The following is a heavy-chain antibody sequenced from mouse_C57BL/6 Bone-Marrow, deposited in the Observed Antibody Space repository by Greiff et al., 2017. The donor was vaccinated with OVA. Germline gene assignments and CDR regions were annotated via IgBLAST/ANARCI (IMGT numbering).Heavy chain of an antibody. CDR2: IYPGDGDT. D-gene: IGHD1-1*01. CDR3: ARWGYYGSY. Sequence: QVQLQQSGPELVKPGASVKISCKASGYAFSSSWMNWVKQRPGKGLEWIGRIYPGDGDTNYNGKFKGKATLTAAKSSSTAYMQLSSLTAEDSAVYFCARWGYYGSYWGQGTTLTVSS. V-gene: IGHV1-82*01. CDR1: GYAFSSSW. J-gene: IGHJ2*01.